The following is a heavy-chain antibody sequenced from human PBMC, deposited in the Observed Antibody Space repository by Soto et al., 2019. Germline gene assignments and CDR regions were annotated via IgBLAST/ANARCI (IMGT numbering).Heavy chain of an antibody. Sequence: PGESLKICCKGSGYSFTSYWIGWVRQMPGKGLEWMGIIYPGDSDTRYSPSFQGQVTISADKSISTAYLQWSSLKASDTAMYYCARLYPPFWAYNWFDPWGQGTLVTVSS. CDR1: GYSFTSYW. J-gene: IGHJ5*02. D-gene: IGHD7-27*01. V-gene: IGHV5-51*01. CDR3: ARLYPPFWAYNWFDP. CDR2: IYPGDSDT.